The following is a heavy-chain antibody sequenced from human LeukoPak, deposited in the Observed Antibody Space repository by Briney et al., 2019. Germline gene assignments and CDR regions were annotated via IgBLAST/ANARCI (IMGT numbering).Heavy chain of an antibody. J-gene: IGHJ4*02. CDR2: IYTSGST. Sequence: PSETLSLTCTVSGGSISSYYWGWLRQPAGKGLEWIGRIYTSGSTNYNPSLKSRVTMSVDTSKNQFPLKLSSVTAADTAVYYCARRSSVGAFDYWGQGTLVTVSS. CDR3: ARRSSVGAFDY. V-gene: IGHV4-4*07. D-gene: IGHD1-26*01. CDR1: GGSISSYY.